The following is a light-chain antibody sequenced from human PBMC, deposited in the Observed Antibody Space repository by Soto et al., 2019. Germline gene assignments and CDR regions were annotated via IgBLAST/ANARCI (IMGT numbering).Light chain of an antibody. CDR2: DAS. V-gene: IGKV3-11*01. CDR1: QSVGSY. Sequence: EIVLTQSPATLSLSLGETATLSCRASQSVGSYLAWYQQKPGQAPRLLIYDASTRATGIPARFSGSGSGTDFTITISSLEPEDFAVYYCQQRTNSPPVTFGGGTKVEIK. J-gene: IGKJ4*01. CDR3: QQRTNSPPVT.